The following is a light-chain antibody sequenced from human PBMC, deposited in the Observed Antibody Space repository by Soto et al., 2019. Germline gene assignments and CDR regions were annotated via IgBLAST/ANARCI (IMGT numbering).Light chain of an antibody. CDR3: ASYAGSNKV. CDR1: RRDVGGYNY. Sequence: QSALTQPPSASGSPGQSVRISCTGTRRDVGGYNYVAWYQQHPGKAPKLMIYEVTKRPSGVPDRFSGSKSGNTASLTVSGLLAEDEADYYCASYAGSNKVFGTGTQLTVL. CDR2: EVT. J-gene: IGLJ1*01. V-gene: IGLV2-8*01.